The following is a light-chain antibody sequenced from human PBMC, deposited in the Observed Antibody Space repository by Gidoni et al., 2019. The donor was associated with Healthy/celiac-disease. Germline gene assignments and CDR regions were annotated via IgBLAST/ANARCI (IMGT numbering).Light chain of an antibody. CDR1: KLGDKY. V-gene: IGLV3-1*01. J-gene: IGLJ2*01. CDR3: QAWDSSVV. Sequence: YELTQPPSVSVSPGQTASITCSGDKLGDKYACWYQQKPGQSPVLVIYQDRKRPSGIPERFSGSNYGNTATLTISGTQAMDEADYYCQAWDSSVVFGGGTKLTVL. CDR2: QDR.